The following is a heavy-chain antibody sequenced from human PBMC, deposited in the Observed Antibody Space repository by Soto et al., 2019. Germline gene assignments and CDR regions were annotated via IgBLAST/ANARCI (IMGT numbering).Heavy chain of an antibody. Sequence: EVQLLESGGGLVQPGGSLRLSCAASGFTFSSYAMSWVRQAPGKGLEWVSAIGGSGGSTYYADSVKGRFTISRDNSKNTRYLQMNSLRAEDTAVYYCAKDRDYDFWRGYIFDYWGQGTLVTVSS. CDR3: AKDRDYDFWRGYIFDY. V-gene: IGHV3-23*01. CDR2: IGGSGGST. D-gene: IGHD3-3*01. J-gene: IGHJ4*02. CDR1: GFTFSSYA.